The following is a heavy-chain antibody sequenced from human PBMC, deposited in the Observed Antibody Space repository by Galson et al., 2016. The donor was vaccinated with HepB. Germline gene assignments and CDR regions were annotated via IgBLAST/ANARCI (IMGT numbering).Heavy chain of an antibody. Sequence: SLRLSCAASGFNVGNSFMSWVRQAPGKGLEWVSLIYSGGGIDYANSVKGRFIISRDSSKNTLYLQMNSLRVDDTAVYYCARDPGGGPLHGYWGQGTLVTVSS. D-gene: IGHD3-16*01. J-gene: IGHJ4*02. CDR2: IYSGGGI. V-gene: IGHV3-66*01. CDR1: GFNVGNSF. CDR3: ARDPGGGPLHGY.